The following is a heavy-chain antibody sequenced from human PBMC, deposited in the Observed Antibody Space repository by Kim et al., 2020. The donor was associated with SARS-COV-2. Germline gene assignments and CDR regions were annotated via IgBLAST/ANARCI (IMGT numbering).Heavy chain of an antibody. J-gene: IGHJ4*02. D-gene: IGHD1-26*01. Sequence: YAHSVKARFTIPRDNAKSTLYLQMNSLRAEDTAVYYCASRRYTGTSYYFDYWGQGTLVTVSS. V-gene: IGHV3-74*01. CDR3: ASRRYTGTSYYFDY.